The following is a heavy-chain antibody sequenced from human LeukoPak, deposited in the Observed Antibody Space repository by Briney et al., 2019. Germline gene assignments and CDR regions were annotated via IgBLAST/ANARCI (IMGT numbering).Heavy chain of an antibody. J-gene: IGHJ4*02. CDR1: GGSISSGSYY. Sequence: SETLSLTCTVSGGSISSGSYYWSWIRQPPGEGLEWIGYVYYTGSTNYNPSLKSRVSISVDTSKNQFSLKLSSVTAADTAVYYCARGPRGYSGYGLLRFDYWGQGTLVSVSS. D-gene: IGHD5-12*01. CDR2: VYYTGST. CDR3: ARGPRGYSGYGLLRFDY. V-gene: IGHV4-61*01.